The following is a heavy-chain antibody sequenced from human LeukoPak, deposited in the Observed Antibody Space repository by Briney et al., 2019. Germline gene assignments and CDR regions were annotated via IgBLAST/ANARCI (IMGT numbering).Heavy chain of an antibody. CDR2: INHSGST. CDR3: ARVYVVVTAIQDWFDP. CDR1: GGSFSGYY. Sequence: SETLSLTCAVYGGSFSGYYWSWIRQPPGKGLEWIGEINHSGSTNYNPSLKSRVTISVDTSKNQFSLKLSSVTAADTAVYYCARVYVVVTAIQDWFDPWGQGTLVTVSS. J-gene: IGHJ5*02. D-gene: IGHD2-21*02. V-gene: IGHV4-34*01.